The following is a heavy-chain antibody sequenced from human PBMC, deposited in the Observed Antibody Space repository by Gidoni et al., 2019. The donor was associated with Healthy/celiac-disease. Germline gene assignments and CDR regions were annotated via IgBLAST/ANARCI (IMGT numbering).Heavy chain of an antibody. Sequence: QVQLQQWGAGLLKPSETLSLTCAVYGGSFSGYYWSWIRQPPGKGLEWIGEINHRGSTNYNPSLKSRVTISVDTSKNQFSLKLSSVTAADTAVYYCARVNGPSGQGGYMDVWGKGTTVTVSS. CDR3: ARVNGPSGQGGYMDV. CDR1: GGSFSGYY. CDR2: INHRGST. D-gene: IGHD5-12*01. V-gene: IGHV4-34*01. J-gene: IGHJ6*03.